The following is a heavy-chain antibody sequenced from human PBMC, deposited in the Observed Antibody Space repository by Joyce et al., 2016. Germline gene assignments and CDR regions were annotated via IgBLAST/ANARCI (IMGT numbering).Heavy chain of an antibody. V-gene: IGHV3-30*18. CDR2: ISYDGSKK. CDR3: AKDFIPVFYYASGTGSSPIDY. Sequence: QVQLVESGGGVVQPGRSLRLSCAASGFTFSSHGMHWVRQAPGKGLEWVAVISYDGSKKDNADCVEGRFTISRDKSKNTLYRQMISLRAEDTAVYYCAKDFIPVFYYASGTGSSPIDYWGQGTLVTVSS. D-gene: IGHD3-10*01. J-gene: IGHJ4*02. CDR1: GFTFSSHG.